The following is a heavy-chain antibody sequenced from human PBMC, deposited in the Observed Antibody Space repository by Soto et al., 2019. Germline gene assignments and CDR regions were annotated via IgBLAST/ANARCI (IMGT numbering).Heavy chain of an antibody. CDR1: GFTLIGSA. D-gene: IGHD3-9*01. CDR3: TRPSLTGWDYYYGMDV. J-gene: IGHJ6*02. CDR2: IRSKANSYAT. Sequence: GGSLRLSCAASGFTLIGSAMHWVHQASGKGLEWVGRIRSKANSYATAYAASVKGRFTISRDDSKNTAYLQMNSLKTEDTAVYYCTRPSLTGWDYYYGMDVWGQGTTVTVSS. V-gene: IGHV3-73*01.